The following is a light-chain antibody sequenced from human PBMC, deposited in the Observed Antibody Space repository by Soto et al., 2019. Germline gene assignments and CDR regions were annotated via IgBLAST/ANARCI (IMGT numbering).Light chain of an antibody. V-gene: IGKV1-39*01. Sequence: DIQMTQSPSSLSASVGDSVTISFRASQSIFTYLNWYQQKPGTAPRLLIFRASSVQSGVPPRFSGSVSGRDFTLSISSLRPEDIGTYFCQLTYSVPWTFGPGTRVEI. CDR3: QLTYSVPWT. J-gene: IGKJ1*01. CDR2: RAS. CDR1: QSIFTY.